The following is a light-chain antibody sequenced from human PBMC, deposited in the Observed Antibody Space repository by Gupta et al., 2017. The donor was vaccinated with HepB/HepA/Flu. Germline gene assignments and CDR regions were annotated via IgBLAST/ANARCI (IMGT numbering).Light chain of an antibody. V-gene: IGLV1-44*01. CDR1: SSEIGSNT. J-gene: IGLJ1*01. CDR3: AAGDDSRRDYV. Sequence: SLPPPPPSASGPPGQRVTSSCSGSSSEIGSNTVNWYQQLPGAAPTLLICSDDRRPAGVPDRFSGSKCGTAAALAIGGLQAEDEADYYCAAGDDSRRDYVFGNGTKVTAL. CDR2: SDD.